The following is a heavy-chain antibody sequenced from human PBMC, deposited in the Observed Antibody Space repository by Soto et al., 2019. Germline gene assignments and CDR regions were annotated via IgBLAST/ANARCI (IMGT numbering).Heavy chain of an antibody. CDR3: ARDPGLTY. CDR1: GFTFSSNW. J-gene: IGHJ4*02. Sequence: PGGSLRLSCAASGFTFSSNWMSWVRKAPGKGLEWVANIKQDGTEKYYVDSVKGRFTISRDNAKNSLYLQMNSLRPEDTAVYYCARDPGLTYWGQGTLVTVSS. CDR2: IKQDGTEK. V-gene: IGHV3-7*05.